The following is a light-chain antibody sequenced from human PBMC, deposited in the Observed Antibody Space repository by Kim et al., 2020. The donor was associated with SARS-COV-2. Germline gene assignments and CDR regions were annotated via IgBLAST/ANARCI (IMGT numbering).Light chain of an antibody. J-gene: IGKJ1*01. CDR3: QQYDRYSLT. Sequence: DIQMTQSPSTLSASVGDTVTITCRASQSISSCLAWYQHKPGKAPKLLIFKASGLESGVPIRFSGSGTGTEFTLTITNLQPDDFATYYCQQYDRYSLTFGQGTKVDIK. V-gene: IGKV1-5*03. CDR2: KAS. CDR1: QSISSC.